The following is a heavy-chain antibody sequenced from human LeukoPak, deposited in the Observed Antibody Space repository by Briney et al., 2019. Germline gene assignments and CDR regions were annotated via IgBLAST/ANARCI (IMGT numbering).Heavy chain of an antibody. Sequence: PGKGLXWIGSIYYSGSTYYNPSLKSRVTISVDTSKNQFSLKLSSVTAADTAVYYCARHLGDPNYFDYWGQGTLVTVSS. CDR2: IYYSGST. V-gene: IGHV4-39*01. J-gene: IGHJ4*02. D-gene: IGHD4-17*01. CDR3: ARHLGDPNYFDY.